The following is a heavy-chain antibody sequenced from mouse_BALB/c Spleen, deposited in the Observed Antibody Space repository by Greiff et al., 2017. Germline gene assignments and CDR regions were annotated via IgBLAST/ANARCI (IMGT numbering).Heavy chain of an antibody. Sequence: EVQLVESGGGLVKPGGSLKLSCAASGFTFSSYTMSWVRQTPEKRLEWVATISSGGSYTYYPDSVKGRFTISRDNAKNTLYLQMSSLKSEDTAMYYCTRDQAHYFDYWGQGTTLTVSS. V-gene: IGHV5-6-4*01. J-gene: IGHJ2*01. CDR1: GFTFSSYT. D-gene: IGHD3-2*02. CDR3: TRDQAHYFDY. CDR2: ISSGGSYT.